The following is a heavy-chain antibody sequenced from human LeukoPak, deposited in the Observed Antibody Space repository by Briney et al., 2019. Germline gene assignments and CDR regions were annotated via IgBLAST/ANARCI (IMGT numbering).Heavy chain of an antibody. CDR1: GFTFNNYA. D-gene: IGHD3-22*01. Sequence: GGSLRLSCAASGFTFNNYAMSWVRQAPGKGLVWVSRINSDGSSTSYADSVKGRFTISRDNAKNTLYLQMNSLRAEDTAVYYCARDLYYDSIDIWGQGTMVTVSS. CDR2: INSDGSST. CDR3: ARDLYYDSIDI. V-gene: IGHV3-74*01. J-gene: IGHJ3*02.